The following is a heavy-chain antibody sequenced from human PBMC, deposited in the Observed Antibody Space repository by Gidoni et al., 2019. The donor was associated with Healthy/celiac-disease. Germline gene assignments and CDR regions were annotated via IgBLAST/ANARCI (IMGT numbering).Heavy chain of an antibody. CDR3: AKAGWACSGGSCYPDY. V-gene: IGHV3-30*18. CDR1: GFTFSSYG. J-gene: IGHJ4*02. D-gene: IGHD2-15*01. CDR2: ISYDGSNE. Sequence: QVQLVESGGGVVQPGRSLRLSCAASGFTFSSYGMHWVRQAPGKGLEWVAVISYDGSNEYYADTVKGRFTISRDNSKNTLYLQMNSLRAEDTAVYYCAKAGWACSGGSCYPDYWGQGTLVTVSS.